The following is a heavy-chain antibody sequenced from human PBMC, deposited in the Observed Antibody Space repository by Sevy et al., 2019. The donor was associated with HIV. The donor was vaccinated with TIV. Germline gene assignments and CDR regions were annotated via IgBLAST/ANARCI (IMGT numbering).Heavy chain of an antibody. D-gene: IGHD1-7*01. CDR1: GFTFSKYW. CDR3: ARDDGNYYFHY. V-gene: IGHV3-7*01. Sequence: GGSLRLSCAVSGFTFSKYWMGWVRQAPGKGLEWVAKIKQDAGQKYYVDSVKGRFTISRDNAKNSLYLQMNSLRAEDTAVYFCARDDGNYYFHYWGQGTLVTVSS. CDR2: IKQDAGQK. J-gene: IGHJ4*02.